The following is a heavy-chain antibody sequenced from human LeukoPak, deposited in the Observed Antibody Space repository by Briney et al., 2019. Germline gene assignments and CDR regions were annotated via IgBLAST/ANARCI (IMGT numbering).Heavy chain of an antibody. Sequence: SETLSLTCTVSGGSISSYYWSWIRQPAGKGLEWIGRIYTSGSTNYNPSLKSRVTMSVDTSKNQFSLKLSSVTAADTAVYYCARTIICSGCSCYFSGGLFGPWGQGTLV. D-gene: IGHD2-15*01. V-gene: IGHV4-4*07. CDR3: ARTIICSGCSCYFSGGLFGP. J-gene: IGHJ5*02. CDR2: IYTSGST. CDR1: GGSISSYY.